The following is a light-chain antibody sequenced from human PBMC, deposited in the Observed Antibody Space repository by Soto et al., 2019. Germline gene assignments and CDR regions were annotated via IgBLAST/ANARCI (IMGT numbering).Light chain of an antibody. CDR2: GAS. V-gene: IGKV3-20*01. CDR3: QQYGSSPHT. Sequence: EIVLTQSPGTLSLSPGERATLSCRASESVATNRLAWFQQKPGQTPRLLIFGASSRATGFPDRFSGSGSGTDFTLTISRLEPDDFAVYYCQQYGSSPHTFGQGTKLEIK. J-gene: IGKJ2*01. CDR1: ESVATNR.